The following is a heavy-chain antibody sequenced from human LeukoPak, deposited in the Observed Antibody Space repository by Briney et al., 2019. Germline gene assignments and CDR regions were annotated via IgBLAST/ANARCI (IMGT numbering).Heavy chain of an antibody. CDR2: IYSGGRT. CDR1: GFTVSSNY. Sequence: GGSLRLSCAASGFTVSSNYMSWVRQAPGKGLEWVSVIYSGGRTYYADSVKGRFTISRDNSKNTLYLQMNSLRAEDTAVYYCAREHGDFVFYDYWGQGTLVTVSS. V-gene: IGHV3-53*01. D-gene: IGHD4-17*01. CDR3: AREHGDFVFYDY. J-gene: IGHJ4*02.